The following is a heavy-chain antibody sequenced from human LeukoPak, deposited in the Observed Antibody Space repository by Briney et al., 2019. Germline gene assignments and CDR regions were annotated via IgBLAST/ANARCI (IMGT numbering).Heavy chain of an antibody. CDR1: GGTFSNYA. J-gene: IGHJ4*02. V-gene: IGHV1-69*05. D-gene: IGHD2-15*01. Sequence: ASVKVSCKASGGTFSNYAISWVRPAAGQGLEWMGGILPIFGTANYAQKFQGRVTITTDESTNTAYMELSSLRSEDTGVYYCARDRWGSRTGIYYIDYWGQGTLVTVSS. CDR3: ARDRWGSRTGIYYIDY. CDR2: ILPIFGTA.